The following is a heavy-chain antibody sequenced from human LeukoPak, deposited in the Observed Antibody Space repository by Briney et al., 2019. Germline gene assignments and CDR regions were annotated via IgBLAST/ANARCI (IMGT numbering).Heavy chain of an antibody. CDR2: LSGSGYNT. V-gene: IGHV3-23*01. Sequence: TGGSLRLSCAASGFTFSSHALSWVRQAPGKGLEWVSSLSGSGYNTYYADSVKGRFTISRDNSKNTVYLQMNSLRAEDTAAYYCAKDPYGTRYFDYWGQGTLVTVSS. D-gene: IGHD2-2*01. CDR1: GFTFSSHA. CDR3: AKDPYGTRYFDY. J-gene: IGHJ4*02.